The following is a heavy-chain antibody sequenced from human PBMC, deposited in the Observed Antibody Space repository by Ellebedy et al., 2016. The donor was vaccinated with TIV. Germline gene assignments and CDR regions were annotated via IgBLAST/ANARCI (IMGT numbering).Heavy chain of an antibody. J-gene: IGHJ4*02. D-gene: IGHD2-2*02. CDR2: IYSGGST. CDR3: ARVQPLLYSAIDY. V-gene: IGHV3-66*01. CDR1: GFTVSSNY. Sequence: GESLKISCEGSGFTVSSNYMSWVRQAPGKGLEWVSVIYSGGSTYYADSVKGRFTISRDNSKNTLYLQMNSLRAEDTAVYYCARVQPLLYSAIDYWGQGTLVTVSS.